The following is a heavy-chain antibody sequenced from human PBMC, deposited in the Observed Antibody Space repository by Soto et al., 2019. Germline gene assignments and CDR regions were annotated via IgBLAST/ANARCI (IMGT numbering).Heavy chain of an antibody. Sequence: QVQLVQSGAEVKKPGSSVKVSCKASGGTFSSYAISWVRQAPGQGLEWMGGIIPIFGTANYAQKFQGRVTITADESTSTAYMELSSLRSEGTAVYYCARDIVVVPAATDLYGMDVWGQGTTVTVSS. CDR3: ARDIVVVPAATDLYGMDV. V-gene: IGHV1-69*01. D-gene: IGHD2-2*01. J-gene: IGHJ6*02. CDR1: GGTFSSYA. CDR2: IIPIFGTA.